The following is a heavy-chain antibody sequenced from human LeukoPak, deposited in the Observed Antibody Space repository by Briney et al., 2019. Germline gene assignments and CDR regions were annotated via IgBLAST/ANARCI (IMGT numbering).Heavy chain of an antibody. D-gene: IGHD3-9*01. CDR3: ARDKGHFDVDY. Sequence: SETLSLTCSVSGGSISSSGYYWGWIRQPPGKDLEWIGSIYYSGNTFYIPSLKSRLTISLDTSKNQFSLKLSSVTAADMAVYYCARDKGHFDVDYWGQGTLVTVSS. V-gene: IGHV4-39*07. CDR1: GGSISSSGYY. J-gene: IGHJ4*02. CDR2: IYYSGNT.